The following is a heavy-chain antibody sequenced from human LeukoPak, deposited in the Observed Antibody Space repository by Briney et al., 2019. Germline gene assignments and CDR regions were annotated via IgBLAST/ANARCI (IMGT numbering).Heavy chain of an antibody. V-gene: IGHV1-18*01. J-gene: IGHJ6*03. CDR1: GYTFTSYG. D-gene: IGHD2-2*03. CDR2: ISAYNGNT. CDR3: ARDGYRLSGYFYYMDV. Sequence: ASVKVSCKASGYTFTSYGISWVRQAPGQGLEWMGWISAYNGNTSYAQKFQGRVTMTRDTSTSTVYMELSSLRSEDTAVYYCARDGYRLSGYFYYMDVWGKGTTVTVSS.